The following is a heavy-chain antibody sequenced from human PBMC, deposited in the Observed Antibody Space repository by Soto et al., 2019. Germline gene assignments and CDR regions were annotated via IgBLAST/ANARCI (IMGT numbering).Heavy chain of an antibody. V-gene: IGHV3-23*01. J-gene: IGHJ4*02. CDR1: GFTFRNYA. CDR3: AKDSSITAADVGRSYFDY. D-gene: IGHD6-25*01. Sequence: GGALRLSCAASGFTFRNYAMSWVRQAPGKGLEWVSGISGSGADTDYVNSVKGRFTIYRDNSKNTLYLQMNSLRAEDTAAYYCAKDSSITAADVGRSYFDYWGQGTLVTVSS. CDR2: ISGSGADT.